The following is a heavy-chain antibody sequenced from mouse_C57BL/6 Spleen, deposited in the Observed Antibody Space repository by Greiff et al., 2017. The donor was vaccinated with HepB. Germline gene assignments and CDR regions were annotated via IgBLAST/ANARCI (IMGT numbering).Heavy chain of an antibody. V-gene: IGHV1-55*01. CDR2: IYPGSGST. J-gene: IGHJ3*01. Sequence: VQLQQPGAELVKPGASVKMSCKASGYTFTSYWITWVKQRPGQGLEWIGDIYPGSGSTNYNEKFKSKATLTVDTSSSTAYMQLSSLTSEDSAVYYGARFSSGYGAWFAYWGQGTLVTVSA. D-gene: IGHD3-2*02. CDR3: ARFSSGYGAWFAY. CDR1: GYTFTSYW.